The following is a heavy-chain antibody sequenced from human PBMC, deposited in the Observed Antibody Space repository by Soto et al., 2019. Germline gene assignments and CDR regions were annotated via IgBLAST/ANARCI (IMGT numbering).Heavy chain of an antibody. CDR2: INPSGGST. V-gene: IGHV1-46*01. CDR1: GGTFSRHA. CDR3: ARSRDRFDY. Sequence: ASVKVSCKTSGGTFSRHAINWVRQAPGQGLEWMGIINPSGGSTSYAQMFQGRVTMTRDTSTSTVYMELSSLRSEDTAIYYCARSRDRFDYWGQGTLVTVSS. J-gene: IGHJ4*02.